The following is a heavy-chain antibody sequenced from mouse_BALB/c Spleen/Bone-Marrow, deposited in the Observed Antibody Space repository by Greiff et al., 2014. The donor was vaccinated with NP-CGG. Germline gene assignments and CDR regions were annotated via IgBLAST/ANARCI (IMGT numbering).Heavy chain of an antibody. J-gene: IGHJ2*01. D-gene: IGHD1-1*01. CDR1: GYSITSDYA. CDR3: ARRGYYGSSLDY. CDR2: ISYSGST. Sequence: VQLKESGPGLVKPSQSLSLTCTVTGYSITSDYAWNWIRQFPGNKLEWMGYISYSGSTAYDPSLGSRISITRDTSKNQFFLQLNSVTTEDTATYYCARRGYYGSSLDYWGQGTTLTVSS. V-gene: IGHV3-2*02.